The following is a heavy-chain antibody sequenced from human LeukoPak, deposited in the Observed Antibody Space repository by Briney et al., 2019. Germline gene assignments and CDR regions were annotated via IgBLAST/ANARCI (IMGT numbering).Heavy chain of an antibody. Sequence: ASVKVSCKASGGTFSSYAISWVRQAPGQGLEWMAWINPNGGGTNYAQKFQGRVAVTRDSSISTAYMELSGLTSDDTAVFYCARGTGAPNYFDYWGQGTLVTVSS. V-gene: IGHV1-2*02. CDR1: GGTFSSYA. J-gene: IGHJ4*02. D-gene: IGHD7-27*01. CDR3: ARGTGAPNYFDY. CDR2: INPNGGGT.